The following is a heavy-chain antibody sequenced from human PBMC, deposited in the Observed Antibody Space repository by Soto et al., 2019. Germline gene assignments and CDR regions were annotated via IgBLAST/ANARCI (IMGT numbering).Heavy chain of an antibody. D-gene: IGHD3-16*01. CDR1: GGSISSSSYY. CDR2: IYYSGST. CDR3: ARPARRSHYFDY. Sequence: SETLSVTCTVYGGSISSSSYYWVWIRHPPGKGLEWIGRIYYSGSTYYNPSLKSRVTISVDTSKNQFSLKLSSVTAADTAVYYCARPARRSHYFDYWGQGTLVTVSS. J-gene: IGHJ4*02. V-gene: IGHV4-39*01.